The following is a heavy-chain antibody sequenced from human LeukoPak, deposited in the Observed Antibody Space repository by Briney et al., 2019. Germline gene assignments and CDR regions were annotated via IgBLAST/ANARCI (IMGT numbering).Heavy chain of an antibody. Sequence: SETLSLTCTVSGGSITNYYWSWIRQPPGKGLEWIGYIYYSGSTNYNPSLKSRVTMSVDTSKNQFSLELTSVTAADTAIYYCARHTGLRKWYFDLWGRGTLVTVFS. V-gene: IGHV4-59*08. CDR1: GGSITNYY. CDR3: ARHTGLRKWYFDL. CDR2: IYYSGST. J-gene: IGHJ2*01. D-gene: IGHD4-17*01.